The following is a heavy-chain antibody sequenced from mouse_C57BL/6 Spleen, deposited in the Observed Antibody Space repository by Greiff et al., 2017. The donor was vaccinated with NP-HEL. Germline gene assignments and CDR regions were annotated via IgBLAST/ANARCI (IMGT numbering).Heavy chain of an antibody. CDR1: GYAFTNYL. CDR2: INPGSGGT. D-gene: IGHD2-12*01. Sequence: QVQLQQSGAELVRPGTSVKVSCKASGYAFTNYLIEWVKQRPGQGLEWIGVINPGSGGTNYNEKFKGKATLTADKSSSTAYRQLSSLTSEDSAVYFCARGGPYSGFAYWGQGTLVTVSA. J-gene: IGHJ3*01. CDR3: ARGGPYSGFAY. V-gene: IGHV1-54*01.